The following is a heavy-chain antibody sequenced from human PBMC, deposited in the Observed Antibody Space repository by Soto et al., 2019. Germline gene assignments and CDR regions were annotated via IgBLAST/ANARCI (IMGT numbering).Heavy chain of an antibody. CDR2: ITWNSGSV. Sequence: EVQLVESGGGLVQPGRSLRLSCAASGFTFDDYAMHWVRQAPGKGLEWVSGITWNSGSVGYADSVKGRFTISRDNAENSLYLQMNSLRAEDTAVYYCARDYWYYYDSSGPLGYWGQGTLVTVSS. J-gene: IGHJ4*02. CDR1: GFTFDDYA. D-gene: IGHD3-22*01. V-gene: IGHV3-9*01. CDR3: ARDYWYYYDSSGPLGY.